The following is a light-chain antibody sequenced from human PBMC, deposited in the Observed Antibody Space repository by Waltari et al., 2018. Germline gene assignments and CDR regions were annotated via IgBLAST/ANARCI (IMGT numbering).Light chain of an antibody. CDR3: LQVRETPQT. Sequence: DIVMTQSPISLPVTTGEPASISCRATQSIVHTDGRNYLDWYMQRTGKSPQLLIFSGSNRASWVPHRFSGSGSGSDFTLKISKVEAEDVGVYYCLQVRETPQTFGQGTKLEIK. CDR2: SGS. V-gene: IGKV2-28*01. CDR1: QSIVHTDGRNY. J-gene: IGKJ2*01.